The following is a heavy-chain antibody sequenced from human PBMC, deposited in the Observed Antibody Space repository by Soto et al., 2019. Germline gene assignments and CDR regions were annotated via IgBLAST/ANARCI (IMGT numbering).Heavy chain of an antibody. J-gene: IGHJ5*02. Sequence: PGGSLRLSCAASGFTFSNDAMSWVRQAPGKGLEWVSAISDSGDRTFYADSVKGRFTISRDNSKNTLYMQMDSLGAEDTAVYYCAKGHTSSWSLDPWGQGTLVTVSS. CDR1: GFTFSNDA. D-gene: IGHD6-13*01. V-gene: IGHV3-23*01. CDR3: AKGHTSSWSLDP. CDR2: ISDSGDRT.